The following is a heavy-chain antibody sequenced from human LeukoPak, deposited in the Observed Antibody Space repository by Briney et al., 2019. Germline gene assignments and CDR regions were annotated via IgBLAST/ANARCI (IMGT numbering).Heavy chain of an antibody. D-gene: IGHD3-3*01. Sequence: SGGSLRLSCAASGFTFSSYAMHWVRQAPGKGLEWVAVISYDGSNKYYADSVKGRFTISRDNSKNTLYLQMNSLRVDDTAVYYCARGHRAWSYWGQGTLVTVSS. CDR1: GFTFSSYA. J-gene: IGHJ4*02. V-gene: IGHV3-30-3*01. CDR3: ARGHRAWSY. CDR2: ISYDGSNK.